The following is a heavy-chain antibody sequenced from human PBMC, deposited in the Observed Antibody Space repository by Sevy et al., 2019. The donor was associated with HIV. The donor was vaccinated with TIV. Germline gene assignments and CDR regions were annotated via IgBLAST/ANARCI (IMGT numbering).Heavy chain of an antibody. V-gene: IGHV3-30-3*01. CDR2: ISFDGSNK. CDR1: GFTFSNYV. D-gene: IGHD2-2*01. Sequence: GGSLRLSCAASGFTFSNYVMHWVRHAPGRGLEWVAVISFDGSNKFCADSVKDRFSVSRENSKNTLYLQMNVLTVEDTAVYYCARASPPTISSYSSTHCPDYWGHGTLVTVSS. J-gene: IGHJ4*01. CDR3: ARASPPTISSYSSTHCPDY.